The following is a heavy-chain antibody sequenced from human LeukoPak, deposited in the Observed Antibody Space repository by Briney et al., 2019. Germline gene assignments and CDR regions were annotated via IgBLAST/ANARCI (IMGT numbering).Heavy chain of an antibody. J-gene: IGHJ4*02. D-gene: IGHD1-26*01. V-gene: IGHV4-34*01. Sequence: SETLSLTCAVYGGSFSGYYWSWIRQPPGKGLEWIGSIYHSGSTYYNPSLRSRVTISVDTSKNQFSLKLSSVTAADTAVYYCARDLGAINLYYFDYWGQGTLVTVSS. CDR3: ARDLGAINLYYFDY. CDR2: IYHSGST. CDR1: GGSFSGYY.